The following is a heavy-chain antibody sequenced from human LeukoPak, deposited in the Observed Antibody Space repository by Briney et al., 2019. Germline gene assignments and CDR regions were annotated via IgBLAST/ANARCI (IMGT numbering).Heavy chain of an antibody. CDR3: ARDTAMVSDYYYYYMDV. CDR2: IYSGRST. D-gene: IGHD5-18*01. CDR1: GFTVSSNY. Sequence: PGGSLRLSCAASGFTVSSNYMSWVRQAPGKGLEWVSVIYSGRSTYYADSVKGRFTISRDNSKNTLYLQMNSLRAEDTAVYYCARDTAMVSDYYYYYMDVWGKGTTVTISS. J-gene: IGHJ6*03. V-gene: IGHV3-66*01.